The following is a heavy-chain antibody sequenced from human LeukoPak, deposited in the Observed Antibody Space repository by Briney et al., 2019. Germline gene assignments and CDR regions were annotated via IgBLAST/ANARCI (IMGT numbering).Heavy chain of an antibody. V-gene: IGHV1-2*02. CDR1: GYTFTDYY. Sequence: VASVKVSCKASGYTFTDYYMHWVRQAPGQGLEWMGWINPNSGGTNYVQKFQGRVTTTRDTSISTVYMELSRLRSDDTAVYYCARDREYQMPSTYFQHWGQGTLVTVSS. CDR2: INPNSGGT. D-gene: IGHD3-10*01. CDR3: ARDREYQMPSTYFQH. J-gene: IGHJ1*01.